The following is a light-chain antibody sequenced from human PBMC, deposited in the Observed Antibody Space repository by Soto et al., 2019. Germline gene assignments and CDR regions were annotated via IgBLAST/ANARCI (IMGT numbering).Light chain of an antibody. CDR2: DVN. CDR3: CSYAGRYTYV. CDR1: SSDVGGYNY. Sequence: VLTQPRSVSGSPGQSVAISCTGTSSDVGGYNYVSWYQQHPGKAPKVMIFDVNKRPSGVPDRFSGSKSGNTASLTISGLQAEDEADYYCCSYAGRYTYVFGTGTKVTVL. J-gene: IGLJ1*01. V-gene: IGLV2-11*01.